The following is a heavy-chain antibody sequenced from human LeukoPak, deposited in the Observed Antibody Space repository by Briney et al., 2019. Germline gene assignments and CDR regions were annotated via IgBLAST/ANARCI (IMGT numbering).Heavy chain of an antibody. D-gene: IGHD6-13*01. Sequence: GGSLRLSCAASGFTFSSYAMHWVRQAPGKGLEWVALTSYDGSNKYYADSVKGRFTISRDNSKNTLYLQMNSLRAEDTAVYYCARVFNTRIIAAAGIDYWGQGVLVTVSS. J-gene: IGHJ4*02. V-gene: IGHV3-30*14. CDR3: ARVFNTRIIAAAGIDY. CDR2: TSYDGSNK. CDR1: GFTFSSYA.